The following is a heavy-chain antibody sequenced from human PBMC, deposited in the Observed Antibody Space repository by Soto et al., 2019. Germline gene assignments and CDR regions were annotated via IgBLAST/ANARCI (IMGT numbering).Heavy chain of an antibody. Sequence: SETLSLTCTVSGGSISSGGYYWSWIRQHPGKGLEWIGYIYYSGSTYYNPSLKSRVTISVDTSKNQFSLKLSSVTAADTAVYYCARVYPYSSSSYYYYMDVWGKGTTVTVSS. CDR2: IYYSGST. CDR1: GGSISSGGYY. V-gene: IGHV4-31*03. D-gene: IGHD6-13*01. J-gene: IGHJ6*03. CDR3: ARVYPYSSSSYYYYMDV.